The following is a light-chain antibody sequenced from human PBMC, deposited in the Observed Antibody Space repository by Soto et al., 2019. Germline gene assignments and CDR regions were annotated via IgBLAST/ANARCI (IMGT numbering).Light chain of an antibody. CDR1: QSVISW. CDR2: AAS. CDR3: QQSYSTPQT. Sequence: DIQMPQSPSTLSASVGDRVTITCRASQSVISWLAWYQQKPGKAPKLLIYAASSLQSGVPSRFSGSGSGTDFTLTISSLQPEDFATYYCQQSYSTPQTFGQGTKVDIK. J-gene: IGKJ1*01. V-gene: IGKV1-39*01.